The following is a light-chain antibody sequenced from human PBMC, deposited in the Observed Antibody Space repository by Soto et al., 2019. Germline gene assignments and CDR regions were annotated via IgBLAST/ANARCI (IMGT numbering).Light chain of an antibody. V-gene: IGKV4-1*01. J-gene: IGKJ1*01. CDR3: QHYYNTPWT. CDR2: WAS. CDR1: QSVLYSSNNKNF. Sequence: DIVMTQSPDSLAVSLGERATINCKSSQSVLYSSNNKNFLAWYQQKPEQHPKQLISWASTRESGVPDRFSGSGSGTDFALTISSLQSEDVGVYFCQHYYNTPWTFGQGTKVEIK.